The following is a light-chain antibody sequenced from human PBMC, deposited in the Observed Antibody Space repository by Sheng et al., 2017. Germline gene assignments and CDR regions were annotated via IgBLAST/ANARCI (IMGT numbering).Light chain of an antibody. CDR2: AAS. CDR3: QQSYSTPAT. Sequence: DIQMTQSPSSLSASVGDRVTITCRASQSISSYLNWYQQKPGKAPKLLIYAASSLQSGVPSRFSGSGSGTDFTLTISSLQPEDFATYYCQQSYSTPATLVQGTNDWRSN. CDR1: QSISSY. J-gene: IGKJ2*01. V-gene: IGKV1-39*01.